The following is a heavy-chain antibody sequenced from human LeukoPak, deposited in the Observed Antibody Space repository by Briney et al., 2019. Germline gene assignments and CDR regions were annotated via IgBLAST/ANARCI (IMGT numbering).Heavy chain of an antibody. Sequence: PSETLSLTCTVSGGSISSYYWSWIRQPAGKGLEWIGRIYTSGSTNYNPSLKSRVTMSVDTSKSQFSLKLSSVTAADTAVYYCAREGAPWWGSSWFIDYWGQGTLVTVSS. D-gene: IGHD6-13*01. CDR1: GGSISSYY. CDR2: IYTSGST. J-gene: IGHJ4*02. V-gene: IGHV4-4*07. CDR3: AREGAPWWGSSWFIDY.